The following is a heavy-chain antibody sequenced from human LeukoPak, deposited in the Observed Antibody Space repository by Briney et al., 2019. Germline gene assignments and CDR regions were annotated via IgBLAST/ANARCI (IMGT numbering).Heavy chain of an antibody. CDR1: GFTFSSYW. CDR3: ARWGYYDSSGPDAFDI. V-gene: IGHV3-74*01. J-gene: IGHJ3*02. CDR2: IISDGSST. Sequence: QPGGSLRLSCAASGFTFSSYWMHWVRQAPGKGLVWVSRIISDGSSTSYADSVKGRFTISRDNAKNTLYLQMNSLRAEDTAVYYCARWGYYDSSGPDAFDIWGQGTMVTVSS. D-gene: IGHD3-22*01.